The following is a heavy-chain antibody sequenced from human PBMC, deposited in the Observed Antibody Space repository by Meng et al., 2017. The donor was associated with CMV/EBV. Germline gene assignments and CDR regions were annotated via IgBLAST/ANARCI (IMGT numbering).Heavy chain of an antibody. CDR1: RCTFMSDS. V-gene: IGHV1-69*12. J-gene: IGHJ4*02. D-gene: IGHD2-15*01. Sequence: VQSVGSWTDGLKRGPPLTGSCKPSRCTFMSDSIRWVRRDPGQGLEWMGAIIPIFGTANYPQKFQGRVTITADESTSTAYMELSSLRSEDTAVYYCARVCGGSCFDYWGQGTLVTVSS. CDR3: ARVCGGSCFDY. CDR2: IIPIFGTA.